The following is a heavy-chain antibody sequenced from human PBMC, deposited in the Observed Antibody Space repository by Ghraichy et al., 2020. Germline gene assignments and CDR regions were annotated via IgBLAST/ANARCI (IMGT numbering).Heavy chain of an antibody. CDR2: ISSSSSYT. CDR3: ARDSSSWQLTVYGMDV. CDR1: GFTFSDYY. Sequence: GGSLRLSCAASGFTFSDYYMSWIRQAPGKGLEWFSYISSSSSYTNYADSVKGRFTISRDNAKNSLYLQMNSLRAEDTAVYYCARDSSSWQLTVYGMDVWGQGTTVTVSS. D-gene: IGHD6-13*01. J-gene: IGHJ6*02. V-gene: IGHV3-11*05.